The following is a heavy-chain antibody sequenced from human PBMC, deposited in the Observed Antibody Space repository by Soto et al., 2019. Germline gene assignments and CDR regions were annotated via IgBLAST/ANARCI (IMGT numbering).Heavy chain of an antibody. CDR3: AKGRWSSGWFGY. J-gene: IGHJ5*01. CDR1: GFTFSSYA. V-gene: IGHV3-23*01. CDR2: ISGSGVST. D-gene: IGHD6-19*01. Sequence: PGGSLRLSCAASGFTFSSYAMSWVRQAPGKGLEWVSAISGSGVSTYYADSVKGRFTISRDNSKNTLYLQMNSLRAEDTAVYYCAKGRWSSGWFGYWGQGTLVTVSS.